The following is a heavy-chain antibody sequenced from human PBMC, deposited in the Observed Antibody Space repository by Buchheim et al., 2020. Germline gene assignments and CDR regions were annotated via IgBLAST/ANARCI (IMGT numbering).Heavy chain of an antibody. V-gene: IGHV4-61*02. CDR2: IYTSGST. CDR3: ARDDLGSGSYYYYGMDV. Sequence: QVQLQESGPGLVKPSQTLSLTCTVSGGSISSGSYYWSWIRQPAGKGLEWIGRIYTSGSTNYNPSLKSRVTISVDPSKNQFSLKLSSVTAADTAVYYCARDDLGSGSYYYYGMDVWGQGTT. D-gene: IGHD2-15*01. CDR1: GGSISSGSYY. J-gene: IGHJ6*02.